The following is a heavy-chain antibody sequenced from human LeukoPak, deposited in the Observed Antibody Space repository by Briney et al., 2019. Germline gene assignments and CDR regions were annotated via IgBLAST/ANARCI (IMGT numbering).Heavy chain of an antibody. CDR3: AKDSRYCSSTGCYAEFDY. CDR1: GFTFSSYA. V-gene: IGHV3-23*01. J-gene: IGHJ4*02. D-gene: IGHD2-2*01. Sequence: GGSLRLSCAASGFTFSSYAMSWVRPAPGKGLEWVSAISGSGGTTYFADSVKGRFTISRDNSKNTLFLQMNSLRAEDTAVYYCAKDSRYCSSTGCYAEFDYWGQGTLVTVSS. CDR2: ISGSGGTT.